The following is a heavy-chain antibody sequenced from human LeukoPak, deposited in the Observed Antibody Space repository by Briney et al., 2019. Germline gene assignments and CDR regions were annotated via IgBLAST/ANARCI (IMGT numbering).Heavy chain of an antibody. D-gene: IGHD3-16*01. CDR1: GGSFSGYY. CDR2: INHSGST. V-gene: IGHV4-34*01. J-gene: IGHJ3*02. Sequence: PSETLSLTCAVYGGSFSGYYWSWIRQPPGKELGWSWEINHSGSTNYNPSIKSRVTISVDTSKNQFSLKLSSVTAADTAVYYCARGRRTLYKMTPGDAFDIWGQGTMVTVSS. CDR3: ARGRRTLYKMTPGDAFDI.